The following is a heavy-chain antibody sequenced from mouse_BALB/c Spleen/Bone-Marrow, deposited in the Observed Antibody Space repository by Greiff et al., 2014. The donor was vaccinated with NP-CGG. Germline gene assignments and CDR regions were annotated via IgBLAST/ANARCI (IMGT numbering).Heavy chain of an antibody. CDR2: IWSGGST. D-gene: IGHD1-1*01. CDR3: ARINYGSRRYWYFDV. V-gene: IGHV2-2*02. Sequence: QGPLKESGPGLVQPSQSLSITCTVSGFSLTTYGVHWGRPSPGKGLGWVGVIWSGGSTDYNAAFISRLSISKDNSKSQVFFKMNSLQANDTAIYYCARINYGSRRYWYFDVWGAGTTVTVSS. J-gene: IGHJ1*01. CDR1: GFSLTTYG.